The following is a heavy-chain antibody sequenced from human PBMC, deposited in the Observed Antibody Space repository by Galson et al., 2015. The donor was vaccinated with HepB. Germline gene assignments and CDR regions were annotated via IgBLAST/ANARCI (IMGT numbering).Heavy chain of an antibody. CDR2: ITNSGTTI. Sequence: SLRLSCAASGFSFSDYYMTWIRQAPGKGLEWVSYITNSGTTIYCADSVKGRFTISRDNAKNSLYLQMNSLRAEDAAVYYCARFGYYDTSGYWSDGMDVWGQGTTVTVSS. D-gene: IGHD3-22*01. J-gene: IGHJ6*02. CDR1: GFSFSDYY. V-gene: IGHV3-11*01. CDR3: ARFGYYDTSGYWSDGMDV.